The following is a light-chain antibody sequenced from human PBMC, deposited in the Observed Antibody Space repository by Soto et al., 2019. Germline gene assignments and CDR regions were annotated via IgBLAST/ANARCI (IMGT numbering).Light chain of an antibody. J-gene: IGLJ1*01. Sequence: QSVLTQPASVSGSPGQSIAISCTGTSSDVGGYNFVSWYQQYPGKAPKPMIYDVTSRPSGVSNRFSGSKSGTTASLTISGLQAEDEADYYCCSYASSTSYVCVTGTKVTVL. CDR3: CSYASSTSYV. CDR1: SSDVGGYNF. CDR2: DVT. V-gene: IGLV2-14*01.